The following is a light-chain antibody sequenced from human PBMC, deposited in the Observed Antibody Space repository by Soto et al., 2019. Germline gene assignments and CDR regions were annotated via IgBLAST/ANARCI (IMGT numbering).Light chain of an antibody. V-gene: IGKV3-20*01. J-gene: IGKJ1*01. CDR3: QQYGSSPQT. Sequence: EIVLTQSPGTLSLSPGERATLSCRASQSVSSSYLAWYQQKPGQAPRLLIYGASSRATGIPDRFSGSGSAADFTLTVSRLEPEDSAVYYWQQYGSSPQTFGQGTKVEIK. CDR1: QSVSSSY. CDR2: GAS.